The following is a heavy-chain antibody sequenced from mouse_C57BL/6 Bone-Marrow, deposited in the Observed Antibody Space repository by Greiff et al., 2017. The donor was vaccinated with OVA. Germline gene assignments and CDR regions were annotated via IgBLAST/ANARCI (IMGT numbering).Heavy chain of an antibody. CDR2: IDPETGGT. V-gene: IGHV1-15*01. D-gene: IGHD1-1*02. CDR3: TRLGVGVYFDY. J-gene: IGHJ2*01. CDR1: GYTFTDYE. Sequence: QVQLKQSGAELVRPGASVTLSCKASGYTFTDYEMHWVKQTPVHGLEWIGAIDPETGGTAYNQKFKGKAILTADKSSSTAYMELRSLTSEDSAVYDCTRLGVGVYFDYWGQGTTLTVSS.